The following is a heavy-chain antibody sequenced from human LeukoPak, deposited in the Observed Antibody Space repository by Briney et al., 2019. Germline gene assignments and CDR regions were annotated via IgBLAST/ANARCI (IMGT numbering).Heavy chain of an antibody. Sequence: SGGSLRLSCTTSGFTFTNFPIHWVRQAPGKGLEWVAVITYDGNNKYYADSVKDRFTLSRDTSKNTLYLQMNSLRTEDTATYYCARGYGSASVDYWGQGTPVTVSS. V-gene: IGHV3-30-3*01. CDR2: ITYDGNNK. CDR3: ARGYGSASVDY. J-gene: IGHJ4*02. CDR1: GFTFTNFP. D-gene: IGHD6-6*01.